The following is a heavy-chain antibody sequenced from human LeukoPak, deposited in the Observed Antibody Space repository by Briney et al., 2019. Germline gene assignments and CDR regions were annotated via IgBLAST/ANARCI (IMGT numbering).Heavy chain of an antibody. V-gene: IGHV4-59*01. CDR1: VGSISSYY. CDR2: IYYSGST. D-gene: IGHD3-22*01. J-gene: IGHJ4*02. CDR3: ARVTGYMIEDYFDY. Sequence: SETLSLSCTVSVGSISSYYWSWIRQPPVKGLEWIGCIYYSGSTNYNPSLKSRVTISVDTSKNQFSLRLSSVTAADTAVYYCARVTGYMIEDYFDYWGQGTLVTVSS.